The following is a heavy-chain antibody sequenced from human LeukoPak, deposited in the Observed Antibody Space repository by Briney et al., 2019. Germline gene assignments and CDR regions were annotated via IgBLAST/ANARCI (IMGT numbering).Heavy chain of an antibody. CDR3: ARRGTMIGDAFDI. V-gene: IGHV4-34*01. J-gene: IGHJ3*02. CDR1: GGSFSGYY. CDR2: IYYSGST. D-gene: IGHD3-22*01. Sequence: PSETLSLTCAVYGGSFSGYYWSWIRQPPGKGLEWIGSIYYSGSTYYNPSLKSRVTISVDTSKNQFSLKLSSVTAADTAVYYCARRGTMIGDAFDIWGQGTMVTVSS.